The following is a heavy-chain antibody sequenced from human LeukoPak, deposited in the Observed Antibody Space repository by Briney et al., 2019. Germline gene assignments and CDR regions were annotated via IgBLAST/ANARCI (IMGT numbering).Heavy chain of an antibody. V-gene: IGHV1-3*01. D-gene: IGHD6-13*01. CDR2: INAGNGNT. CDR3: ARDRWQQLVDY. J-gene: IGHJ4*02. CDR1: GYTFTSYA. Sequence: GASVKVSCKAPGYTFTSYAMHWVRQAPGQRLEWMGWINAGNGNTKYSQKFQGRVTITRDTSASTAYMELSSLRSEDTAVYYCARDRWQQLVDYWGQGTLVTVSS.